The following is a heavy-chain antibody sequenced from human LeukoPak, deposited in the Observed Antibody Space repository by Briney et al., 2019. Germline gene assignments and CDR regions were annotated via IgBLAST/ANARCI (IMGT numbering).Heavy chain of an antibody. Sequence: PSETLSLTCTVSGGSISSYYWSWIRLPAGKGLEWIGRIYTSGSTNYNPSLKSRVTMSVDTSKNQFSLKLSSVTAADTAVYYCARDGLRDCSSTSCPRFFDYWGQGTMVTVSS. J-gene: IGHJ4*02. CDR1: GGSISSYY. CDR3: ARDGLRDCSSTSCPRFFDY. CDR2: IYTSGST. V-gene: IGHV4-4*07. D-gene: IGHD2-2*01.